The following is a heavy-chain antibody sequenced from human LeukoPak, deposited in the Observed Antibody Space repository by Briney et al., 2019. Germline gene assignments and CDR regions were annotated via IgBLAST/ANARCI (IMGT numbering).Heavy chain of an antibody. CDR1: GFTFSSYS. D-gene: IGHD5-18*01. V-gene: IGHV3-21*01. CDR2: ISSSSGYI. J-gene: IGHJ6*03. CDR3: AREVDTAMVTGDYYYYMDV. Sequence: GGSLRLSCAASGFTFSSYSMNWVRQAPGEGLEWVSSISSSSGYIYYADSVKGRFTISRDNAKNSLYLQMNSLRAEDTAVYYCAREVDTAMVTGDYYYYMDVWGKGTTVTASS.